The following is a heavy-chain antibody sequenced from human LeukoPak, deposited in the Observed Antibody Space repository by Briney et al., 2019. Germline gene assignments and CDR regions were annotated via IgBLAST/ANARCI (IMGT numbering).Heavy chain of an antibody. Sequence: PGGSLRLSCAASGFTFSSFEMSWVRQAPGKGLEWVSAISGSGGSAYYADSVKGRFTISRDNSKNTLYLQLNSLRAEDTAVYYCARDSTYYYDAGSSGPHYFDNWGQGTLVTVSS. D-gene: IGHD3-10*01. CDR2: ISGSGGSA. CDR1: GFTFSSFE. J-gene: IGHJ4*02. CDR3: ARDSTYYYDAGSSGPHYFDN. V-gene: IGHV3-23*01.